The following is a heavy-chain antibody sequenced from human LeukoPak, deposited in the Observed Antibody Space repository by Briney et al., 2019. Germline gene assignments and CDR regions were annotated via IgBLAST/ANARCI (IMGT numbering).Heavy chain of an antibody. CDR2: IYYSGST. V-gene: IGHV4-59*01. D-gene: IGHD3-22*01. CDR3: ARVGYYDSSGYYFSDRIDY. J-gene: IGHJ4*02. CDR1: GGSISSYY. Sequence: SETLSLTCTVSGGSISSYYWSWIRQPPGKGLEWIGYIYYSGSTNYNPSLKSRVTISVDTSKNQFSLKLSSVTAADTAVYYCARVGYYDSSGYYFSDRIDYWGQGTLVTVSS.